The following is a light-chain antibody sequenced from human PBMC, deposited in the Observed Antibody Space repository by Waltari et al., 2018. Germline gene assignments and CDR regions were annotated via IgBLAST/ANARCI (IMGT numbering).Light chain of an antibody. V-gene: IGLV3-1*01. J-gene: IGLJ2*01. CDR3: QAWDSSTAV. CDR1: KLGDKY. Sequence: SYELTQPPSVSVSPGPTASITCSGDKLGDKYACWYQQKPGQSPVLVTYQDSKRPSGIPERFAGTNSGNTATMTISGTQAMDEADYYCQAWDSSTAVFGGGTKLTVL. CDR2: QDS.